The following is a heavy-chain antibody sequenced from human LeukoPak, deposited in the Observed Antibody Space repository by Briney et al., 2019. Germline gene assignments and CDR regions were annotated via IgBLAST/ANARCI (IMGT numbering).Heavy chain of an antibody. Sequence: SETLSLTCTVSGGSISSGGYYWSWIRQHPGRGLEWIGYIYYSGSTYYNPSLKSRVTISVDTSKNQFSLKLSSVTAADTAVYHGARDRGPATANAFDIWGQGTMVTVSS. CDR3: ARDRGPATANAFDI. CDR1: GGSISSGGYY. V-gene: IGHV4-31*03. CDR2: IYYSGST. J-gene: IGHJ3*02. D-gene: IGHD1-26*01.